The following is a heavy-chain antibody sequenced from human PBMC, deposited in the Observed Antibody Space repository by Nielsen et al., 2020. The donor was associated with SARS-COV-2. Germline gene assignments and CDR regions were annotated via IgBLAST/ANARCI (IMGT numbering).Heavy chain of an antibody. CDR3: AKDRGGSGWYLEDY. CDR1: GFTFSSYG. CDR2: ISYDGSNK. J-gene: IGHJ4*02. Sequence: GEFLKISCAASGFTFSSYGMHWVRQAPGKGLEWVAVISYDGSNKYYADSVKGRFTISRDNSKNTLYLQMNSLRAEDTAVYYCAKDRGGSGWYLEDYWGQGTLVTVSS. V-gene: IGHV3-30*18. D-gene: IGHD6-19*01.